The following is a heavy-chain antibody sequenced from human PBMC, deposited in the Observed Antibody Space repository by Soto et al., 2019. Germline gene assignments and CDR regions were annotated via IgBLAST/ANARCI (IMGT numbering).Heavy chain of an antibody. V-gene: IGHV4-59*01. D-gene: IGHD6-13*01. CDR1: GGSISSYY. CDR2: IYYSGST. J-gene: IGHJ6*03. CDR3: ARILAAGYYYYYMDV. Sequence: SETLSLTCTVSGGSISSYYWSWIRQPPGKGLEWIGYIYYSGSTNYNPSLKSRVTISVDTSKNQFSLKLSSVTAADTAVYYCARILAAGYYYYYMDVWGKGTTVTVSS.